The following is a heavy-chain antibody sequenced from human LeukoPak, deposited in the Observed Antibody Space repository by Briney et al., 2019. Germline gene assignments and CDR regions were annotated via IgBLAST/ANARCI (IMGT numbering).Heavy chain of an antibody. J-gene: IGHJ4*02. D-gene: IGHD3-10*01. CDR1: GFTFSRFG. V-gene: IGHV3-30*02. Sequence: GGSMRLSCATSGFTFSRFGVHWVRQAPDKGLEWVAFIRHDGSRTYCGDSVKGRCTVSRDTSKNTVFLQVASLTADDTAVYYCARLPYGEWFGELFPDYFDYWGQGTLVTVSS. CDR3: ARLPYGEWFGELFPDYFDY. CDR2: IRHDGSRT.